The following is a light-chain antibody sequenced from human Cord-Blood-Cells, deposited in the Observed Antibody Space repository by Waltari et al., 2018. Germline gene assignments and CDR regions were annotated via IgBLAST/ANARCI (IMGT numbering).Light chain of an antibody. J-gene: IGLJ2*01. CDR2: EVS. Sequence: QSALTQPPSASGSPGQSVTISCTGTSSDVGGYNYVSWYQQHPGKAPKLMIYEVSKRPSGGPDRFAGSKSGNTASLTVSGLQAEDEADYYGSSYAGSNKLVVFGGGTKLTVL. CDR1: SSDVGGYNY. CDR3: SSYAGSNKLVV. V-gene: IGLV2-8*01.